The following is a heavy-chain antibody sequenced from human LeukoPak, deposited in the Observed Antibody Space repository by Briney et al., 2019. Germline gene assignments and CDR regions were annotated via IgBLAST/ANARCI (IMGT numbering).Heavy chain of an antibody. Sequence: WGSLSLSCAASGFTFSSYGMSWVRQAPPKGLEGVSLINGSDSTYYADSVKGRFTISRDSAKNTLYLQMSSLRAEDTAVYYCAKEVGGSYYSHYGFGNWGQGTLVTVSS. V-gene: IGHV3-23*01. CDR1: GFTFSSYG. CDR2: INGSDST. D-gene: IGHD3-10*01. CDR3: AKEVGGSYYSHYGFGN. J-gene: IGHJ4*02.